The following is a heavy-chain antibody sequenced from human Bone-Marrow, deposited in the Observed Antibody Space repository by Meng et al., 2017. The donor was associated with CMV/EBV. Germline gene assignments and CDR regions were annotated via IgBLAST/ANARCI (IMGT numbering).Heavy chain of an antibody. CDR2: ISGGGGST. Sequence: GESLKISCAASGFTFSSYAMSWVRQAPGKGLEWVSAISGGGGSTYYADSVKGRFTISRDNSKNTLYLQMNSLRAEDTAVYYCAKMPRSLGAGTHLDYWGQGTLVAVSS. CDR1: GFTFSSYA. CDR3: AKMPRSLGAGTHLDY. V-gene: IGHV3-23*01. D-gene: IGHD6-13*01. J-gene: IGHJ4*02.